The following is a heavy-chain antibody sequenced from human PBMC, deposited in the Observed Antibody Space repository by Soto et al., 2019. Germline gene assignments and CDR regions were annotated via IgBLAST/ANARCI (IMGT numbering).Heavy chain of an antibody. CDR3: ARVRPYYYGSGSWGWFDP. J-gene: IGHJ5*02. CDR1: GGSISSSNW. Sequence: QVQLQESGPGLVKPSGTLSLTCAVSGGSISSSNWWSWVRQPPGKGLEWIGEIYHSGSTNYNPSLKSRVTISVDKSKNQFSLKLSSVTAADTAVYYCARVRPYYYGSGSWGWFDPWGQGTLVTVSS. D-gene: IGHD3-10*01. CDR2: IYHSGST. V-gene: IGHV4-4*02.